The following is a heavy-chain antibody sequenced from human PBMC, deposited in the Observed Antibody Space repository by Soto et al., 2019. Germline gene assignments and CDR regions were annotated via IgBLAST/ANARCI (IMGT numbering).Heavy chain of an antibody. CDR3: ARDTVLTGMFDF. V-gene: IGHV4-59*01. CDR2: IYYTGTT. D-gene: IGHD4-17*01. J-gene: IGHJ4*02. Sequence: PSETLSLTCTVSGGSISSYLWSWIRQPPGKGLEWIASIYYTGTTNYNPSLGTRVTISIDAPENQFSLKLSSVTAADTAVYYCARDTVLTGMFDFWGQGTLVTVSS. CDR1: GGSISSYL.